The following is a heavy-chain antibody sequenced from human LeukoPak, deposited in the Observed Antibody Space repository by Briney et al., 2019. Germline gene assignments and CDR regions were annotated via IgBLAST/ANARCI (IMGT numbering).Heavy chain of an antibody. CDR3: AKVMYSSGWCFDY. CDR1: GFTFSSYG. CDR2: IRYDGSNK. J-gene: IGHJ4*02. V-gene: IGHV3-30*02. D-gene: IGHD6-19*01. Sequence: GGSLRLSCAASGFTFSSYGMHWVRQAPGKGLEWVAFIRYDGSNKYYADSVKGRFTISRDNSKNTLYLQMNSLRAEDTAVYYCAKVMYSSGWCFDYWGQGTLVTVSS.